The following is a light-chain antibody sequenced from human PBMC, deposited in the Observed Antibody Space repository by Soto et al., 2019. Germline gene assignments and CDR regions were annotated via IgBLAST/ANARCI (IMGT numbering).Light chain of an antibody. CDR1: SSDVGGYNY. J-gene: IGLJ1*01. V-gene: IGLV2-14*01. CDR2: AVT. Sequence: QSVLTQPASVSGSPGQSITISCTGTSSDVGGYNYVSWYQQHPGKAPKLMIYAVTDRPSGVSSRFSGSKSGNTASLTISGLQAEDEADYYRSSSTSSSTLFGTGTKVTVL. CDR3: SSSTSSSTL.